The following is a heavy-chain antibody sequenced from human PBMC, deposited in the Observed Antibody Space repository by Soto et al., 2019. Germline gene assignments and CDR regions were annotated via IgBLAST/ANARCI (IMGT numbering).Heavy chain of an antibody. D-gene: IGHD3-10*01. CDR1: RGTFSYNT. CDR2: VIPMVGMS. CDR3: ATNYGSGSTHLDY. Sequence: QVQLVQSGAEVKKPGSSVKVSCTASRGTFSYNTISWVRQAPGQGLEWMGRVIPMVGMSSYAQKFQGRLTITADKSTSTVYMVLNSLRPEDTAVYYCATNYGSGSTHLDYGGQGTLVTVSS. V-gene: IGHV1-69*02. J-gene: IGHJ4*02.